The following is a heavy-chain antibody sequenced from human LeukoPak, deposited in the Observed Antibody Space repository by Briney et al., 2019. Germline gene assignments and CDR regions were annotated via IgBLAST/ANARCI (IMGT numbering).Heavy chain of an antibody. CDR3: ARGSGRVSMMESAYYYGMDV. CDR2: IIPIFGTA. Sequence: SVKVSCKASGGTFSSYANSWVRQAPGQGLEWMGGIIPIFGTANYAQKFQGRVTITADESTSTAYMELSSLRSEDTAVYYCARGSGRVSMMESAYYYGMDVWGQGTTVTVSS. D-gene: IGHD5/OR15-5a*01. J-gene: IGHJ6*02. V-gene: IGHV1-69*01. CDR1: GGTFSSYA.